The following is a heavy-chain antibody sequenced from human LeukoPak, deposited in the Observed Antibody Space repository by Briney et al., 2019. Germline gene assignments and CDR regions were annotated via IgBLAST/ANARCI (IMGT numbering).Heavy chain of an antibody. J-gene: IGHJ3*02. CDR2: IIPIFGTA. D-gene: IGHD3-22*01. CDR1: GGTFSSYA. CDR3: VAVVPGPIIVDDAFEI. V-gene: IGHV1-69*06. Sequence: GSSVKVSCKASGGTFSSYAISWVRQAPGQGLEWMGGIIPIFGTANYAQKFQGRVTMTEDTSSDTAYMELRSLSSEDTAVYYCVAVVPGPIIVDDAFEISGQGTVVTVCS.